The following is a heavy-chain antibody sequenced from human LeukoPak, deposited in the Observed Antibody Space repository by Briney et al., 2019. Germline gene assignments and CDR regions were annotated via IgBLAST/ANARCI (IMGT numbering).Heavy chain of an antibody. J-gene: IGHJ4*02. V-gene: IGHV3-23*01. Sequence: PGGSLRLSCAASGFTFSSYAMSWVRQAPGKGLEWVSAISGSGGSTYYADSVKGRFTISRDNSKNTPYLQMNSLRAEDTAVYYCAKDGAMTSYYFDYWGQGTLVTVSS. D-gene: IGHD1-26*01. CDR3: AKDGAMTSYYFDY. CDR2: ISGSGGST. CDR1: GFTFSSYA.